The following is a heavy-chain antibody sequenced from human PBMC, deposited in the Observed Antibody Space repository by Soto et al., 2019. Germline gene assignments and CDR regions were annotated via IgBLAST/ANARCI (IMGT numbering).Heavy chain of an antibody. J-gene: IGHJ4*02. CDR3: ASREDTAMVFDY. D-gene: IGHD5-18*01. CDR2: IIPIFGTA. Sequence: SVKVSCKASGGTFSSYAISWVRQAPGQGLEWMGGIIPIFGTANYAQKFQGRVTITADESTSTAYMELSSLRSEDTAVYYCASREDTAMVFDYWGQGTLVTVYS. CDR1: GGTFSSYA. V-gene: IGHV1-69*13.